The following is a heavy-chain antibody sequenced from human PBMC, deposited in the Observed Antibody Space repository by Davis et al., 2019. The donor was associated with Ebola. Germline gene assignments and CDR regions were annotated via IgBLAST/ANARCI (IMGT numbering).Heavy chain of an antibody. V-gene: IGHV3-30*18. D-gene: IGHD1-26*01. CDR3: AKDRYSGSYLYYYYGMDV. CDR1: GFTFSSYR. J-gene: IGHJ6*02. CDR2: ISYDGSNK. Sequence: GESLKISCAASGFTFSSYRMHWVRQAPGKGLGWVAVISYDGSNKYYADSVKGRFTISRDNSKNTLYLQMNSLRAEDTAVYYCAKDRYSGSYLYYYYGMDVWGQGTTVTVSS.